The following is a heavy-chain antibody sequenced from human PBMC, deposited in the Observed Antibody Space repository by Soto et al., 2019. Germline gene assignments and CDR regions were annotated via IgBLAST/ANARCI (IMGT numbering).Heavy chain of an antibody. V-gene: IGHV3-23*01. Sequence: PGGSLRPSCEASRFTFSSYALGLVRQVPRLGLEWVSDINISGGGTYYAASVRGRLIISRVNSKNTVYLQMNSLRAEDTAVSYVARIVGHYDILTVEGLDYWGQGTLVKASS. CDR2: INISGGGT. D-gene: IGHD3-9*01. CDR3: ARIVGHYDILTVEGLDY. CDR1: RFTFSSYA. J-gene: IGHJ4*02.